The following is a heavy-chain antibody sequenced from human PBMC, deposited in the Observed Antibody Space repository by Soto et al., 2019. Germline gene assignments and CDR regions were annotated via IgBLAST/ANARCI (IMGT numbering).Heavy chain of an antibody. J-gene: IGHJ5*02. Sequence: QVQLVQSGAEVKKPGASVKVSCKASGYTFTGYYMHWVRQAPGQGLEWMGWINPNSGGTNYAQKFQGWVTMTRDTSISTSYMELSRLRSDDTAVYYCARDLRRIAPAGPYNWFDPWGQGTLVTVSS. CDR2: INPNSGGT. CDR1: GYTFTGYY. D-gene: IGHD6-13*01. CDR3: ARDLRRIAPAGPYNWFDP. V-gene: IGHV1-2*04.